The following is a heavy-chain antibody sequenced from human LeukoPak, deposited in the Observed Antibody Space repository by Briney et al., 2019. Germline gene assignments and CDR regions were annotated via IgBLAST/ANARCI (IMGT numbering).Heavy chain of an antibody. CDR1: GGSLSGYY. D-gene: IGHD5-18*01. CDR2: INHSGST. CDR3: AKGAGGFSYYNWFDP. Sequence: SETLSLTCAVSGGSLSGYYWTWIRQPPGKGLEWIGDINHSGSTNYNPSLKSRVTISVDTSKNQFSLKLSSVTAADTAIYYCAKGAGGFSYYNWFDPWGQGTLVTVSS. J-gene: IGHJ5*02. V-gene: IGHV4-34*01.